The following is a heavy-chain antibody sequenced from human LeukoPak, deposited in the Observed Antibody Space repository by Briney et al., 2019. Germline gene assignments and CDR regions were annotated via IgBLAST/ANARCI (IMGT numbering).Heavy chain of an antibody. CDR3: ARDPEGNAFDI. V-gene: IGHV4-31*03. J-gene: IGHJ3*02. CDR2: IYYSGST. D-gene: IGHD1-14*01. CDR1: GGSISSGGYY. Sequence: PSHTLSLTRTVSGGSISSGGYYWSWIRQHPGKGLEWIGYIYYSGSTYYNPSLKSRVTISVDTSKNQFSLKLSSVTAADTAVYYCARDPEGNAFDIWGQGTMVTVSS.